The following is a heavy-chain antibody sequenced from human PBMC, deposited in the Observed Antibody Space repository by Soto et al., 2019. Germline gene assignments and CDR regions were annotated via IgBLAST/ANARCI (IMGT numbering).Heavy chain of an antibody. J-gene: IGHJ6*03. Sequence: QVQLQESGPGLVKPSQTLSLTCTVSGGSISSGGYYWSWIRQHPGKGLEWIGYIYYSGSTYYNPSLKSRFTISVDTSKNQFSLKLSSVTAADTAVYYCARGHRSTSYYYYYYMDVWGKGTTVTVSS. V-gene: IGHV4-31*03. CDR1: GGSISSGGYY. D-gene: IGHD2-2*01. CDR3: ARGHRSTSYYYYYYMDV. CDR2: IYYSGST.